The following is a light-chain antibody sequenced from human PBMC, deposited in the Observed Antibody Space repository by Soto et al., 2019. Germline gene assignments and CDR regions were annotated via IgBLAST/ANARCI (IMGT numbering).Light chain of an antibody. V-gene: IGLV1-40*01. J-gene: IGLJ2*01. Sequence: QSVLTQPPSVSGAPGQRVSISCTGSTSNIGAPYDVHWYQHLPGTAPKLLIYGDNNRPSGAPDRFSGSKSGTSASLAITRLQAEDEADYYCNSYTNSSAVVFGGGTKVTVL. CDR3: NSYTNSSAVV. CDR2: GDN. CDR1: TSNIGAPYD.